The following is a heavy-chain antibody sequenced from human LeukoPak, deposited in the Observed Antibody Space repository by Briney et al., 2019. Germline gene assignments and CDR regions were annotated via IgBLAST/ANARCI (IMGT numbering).Heavy chain of an antibody. CDR2: ISSSSSTI. V-gene: IGHV3-48*01. CDR1: GFTFSSYI. Sequence: GGSLRLSCAASGFTFSSYIMNWVRHAPGEGLEWVSYISSSSSTIYNADSVKGRFTISRDNAKNSLYLQMNSLRAEDTAVYYCARGSGYYYEGPFDYWGQGTLVTVSS. CDR3: ARGSGYYYEGPFDY. D-gene: IGHD3-22*01. J-gene: IGHJ4*02.